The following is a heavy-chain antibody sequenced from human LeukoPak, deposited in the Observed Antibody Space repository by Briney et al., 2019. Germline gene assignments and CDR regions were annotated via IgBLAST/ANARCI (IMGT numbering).Heavy chain of an antibody. J-gene: IGHJ4*02. CDR1: GVYW. CDR2: INQDGSVI. CDR3: ARAPQIGFSGFDKNY. D-gene: IGHD5-12*01. Sequence: PGGSLRLSCAVSGVYWMSWVRQAPGKGLEWVANINQDGSVIYYVDSVKGRFTIPRDNAKNSLYLQMNSLRAEDTGVYYCARAPQIGFSGFDKNYWGQGTLVTVSS. V-gene: IGHV3-7*01.